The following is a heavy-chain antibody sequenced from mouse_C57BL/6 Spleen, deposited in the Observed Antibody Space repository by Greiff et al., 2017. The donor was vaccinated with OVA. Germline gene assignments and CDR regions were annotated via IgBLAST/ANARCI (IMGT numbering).Heavy chain of an antibody. J-gene: IGHJ1*03. V-gene: IGHV1-84*01. CDR3: ARENPSWYFDV. Sequence: QVQLQQSGPELVKPGASVKISCKASGYTFTDYYINWVKQRPGQGLEWIGWLYPGSGNTQYNEKFKGKATLTVDTSSSTAYMQLSSLTSEDSAVYFCARENPSWYFDVWGTGTTVTVSS. CDR2: LYPGSGNT. CDR1: GYTFTDYY.